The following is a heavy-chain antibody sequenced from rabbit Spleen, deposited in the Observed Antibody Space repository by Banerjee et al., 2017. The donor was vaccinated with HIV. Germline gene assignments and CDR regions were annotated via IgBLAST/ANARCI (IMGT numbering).Heavy chain of an antibody. CDR3: VREVAARFHL. CDR2: IDPIFGRT. J-gene: IGHJ4*01. Sequence: QLVESGGGLVQPGGSLKLSCKASRFDFSTYSMSWVRQAPGKGLEWIGYIDPIFGRTYYASWVNGRFIISSHNAQNTLYLQLNSLTAADTATYFCVREVAARFHLWGQGTLVTVS. V-gene: IGHV1S7*01. D-gene: IGHD4-1*01. CDR1: RFDFSTYS.